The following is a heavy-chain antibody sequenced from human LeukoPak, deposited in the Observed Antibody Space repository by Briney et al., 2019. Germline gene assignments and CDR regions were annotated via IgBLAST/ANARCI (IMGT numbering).Heavy chain of an antibody. CDR2: IGTAGDT. V-gene: IGHV3-13*01. CDR3: ARVAKERVGGVYYFDY. D-gene: IGHD1-1*01. Sequence: GGSLRLSCAASGFTFSDDDMHWVRQATGKGLEWVSAIGTAGDTYYTGSVKGRFTISRENAKNSLYLQMNSLRAGDTAVYYCARVAKERVGGVYYFDYWGQGTLVTDSS. CDR1: GFTFSDDD. J-gene: IGHJ4*02.